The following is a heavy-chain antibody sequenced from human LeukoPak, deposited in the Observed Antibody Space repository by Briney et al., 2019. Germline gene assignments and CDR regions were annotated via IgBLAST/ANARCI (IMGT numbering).Heavy chain of an antibody. Sequence: ASVKVSCKASGYTFTGYYMHWVRQAPGQGLEWMGRINPNSGGTNYAQKFQGRVTMTRDTSISTAYMELSRLRSDDTAVYYCAVDFWSDYSNKYYFDYWGQGTLVTVSS. V-gene: IGHV1-2*06. CDR2: INPNSGGT. CDR3: AVDFWSDYSNKYYFDY. CDR1: GYTFTGYY. J-gene: IGHJ4*02. D-gene: IGHD3-3*01.